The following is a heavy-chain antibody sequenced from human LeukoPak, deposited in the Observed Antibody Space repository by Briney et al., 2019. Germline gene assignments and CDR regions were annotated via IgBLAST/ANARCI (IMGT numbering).Heavy chain of an antibody. D-gene: IGHD4-17*01. V-gene: IGHV1-18*01. CDR3: ARAPGVTTSYIIDY. CDR1: GYTFTSYG. J-gene: IGHJ4*02. Sequence: ASVKVSCKASGYTFTSYGISWVRQAPGQGLEWMGWISAYNGNTNYAQKLQGRVTMTTDTSTSTAYMELRSLRSDDTAVYYCARAPGVTTSYIIDYWGQGTLVSVSS. CDR2: ISAYNGNT.